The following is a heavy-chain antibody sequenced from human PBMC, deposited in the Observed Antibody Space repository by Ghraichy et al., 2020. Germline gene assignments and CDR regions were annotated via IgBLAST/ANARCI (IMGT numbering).Heavy chain of an antibody. D-gene: IGHD6-13*01. V-gene: IGHV1-18*04. CDR1: GYTFTSYG. J-gene: IGHJ4*02. CDR3: ARDRRVLYSSSWPFDY. Sequence: ASVKVSCKASGYTFTSYGISWVRQAPGQGLEWMGWISAYNGNTNYAQKLQGRVTMTTDTSTSTAYMELRSLRSDDTAVYYCARDRRVLYSSSWPFDYWGQGTLVTVSS. CDR2: ISAYNGNT.